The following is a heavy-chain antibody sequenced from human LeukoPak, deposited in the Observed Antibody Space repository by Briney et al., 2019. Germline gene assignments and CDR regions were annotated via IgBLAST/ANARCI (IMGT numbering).Heavy chain of an antibody. D-gene: IGHD2-8*01. V-gene: IGHV3-21*01. J-gene: IGHJ5*02. CDR3: ARDEYCTNGVCSPGFNP. CDR1: GFTFSSYS. CDR2: ISSSSSYI. Sequence: GGSLRLSCAASGFTFSSYSMNWVRQAPGKGLEWVSSISSSSSYIYYADSVKGRFTISRDNAKNSLYLQMNSLRAEDTAVYYCARDEYCTNGVCSPGFNPWGQGTLVTVSS.